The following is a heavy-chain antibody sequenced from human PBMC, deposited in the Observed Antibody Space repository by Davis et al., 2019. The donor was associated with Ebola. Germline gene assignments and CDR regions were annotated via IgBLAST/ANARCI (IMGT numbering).Heavy chain of an antibody. CDR1: GGSFSGYC. Sequence: MPSETLSLTCAVYGGSFSGYCSWSRQPPGKGLEGIGYIYYSGRTTYNPSLKSRVTISVDTSKNQFSLKLSSVTAADTAVYYCARELLWFGEIFGYYFDYWGQGTLVTVSS. CDR3: ARELLWFGEIFGYYFDY. D-gene: IGHD3-10*01. V-gene: IGHV4-59*12. CDR2: IYYSGRT. J-gene: IGHJ4*02.